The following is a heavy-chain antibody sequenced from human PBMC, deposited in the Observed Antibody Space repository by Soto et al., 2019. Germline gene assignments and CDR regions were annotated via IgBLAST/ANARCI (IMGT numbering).Heavy chain of an antibody. CDR2: IWYDGSNK. J-gene: IGHJ3*02. D-gene: IGHD3-22*01. CDR1: GFTFSSHA. CDR3: AREAYSSGYYGAAFDI. V-gene: IGHV3-33*01. Sequence: QVQLVESGGGVVQPGTSLRLSCAASGFTFSSHAMHWVRQAPGKGLEWVAVIWYDGSNKYYADSVKGRFTVSRDNSKNTGYLQMNSLRAEDTAVYFCAREAYSSGYYGAAFDIWGQGTMVTVSS.